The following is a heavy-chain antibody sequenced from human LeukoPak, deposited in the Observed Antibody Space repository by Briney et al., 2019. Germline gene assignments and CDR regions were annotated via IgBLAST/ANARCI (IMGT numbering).Heavy chain of an antibody. CDR3: ARVGGSSSWYRYFQH. V-gene: IGHV4-39*02. CDR1: GGSISSGSYY. Sequence: SENLSCNCTVYGGSISSGSYYWSWIRQPPGKGLEWIAEINNSGSTNYNQSIKSRVTISVATSKNHFSLKLRSVTAADTAVYYCARVGGSSSWYRYFQHWGQGTMVTVSS. CDR2: INNSGST. J-gene: IGHJ1*01. D-gene: IGHD6-13*01.